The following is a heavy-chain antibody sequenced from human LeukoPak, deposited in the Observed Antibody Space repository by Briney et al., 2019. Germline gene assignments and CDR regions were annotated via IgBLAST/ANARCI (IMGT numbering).Heavy chain of an antibody. V-gene: IGHV3-53*01. Sequence: GGSLRLSCAASGFTVSSSYMSWVRQAPGKGLEWVSLIQTNENTYYADSVKGRFTISRDNSKNTLFLQMNSLRAEDTALYYCAKAIAGVGRLFDYWGQGALVTVSS. D-gene: IGHD6-13*01. J-gene: IGHJ4*02. CDR2: IQTNENT. CDR3: AKAIAGVGRLFDY. CDR1: GFTVSSSY.